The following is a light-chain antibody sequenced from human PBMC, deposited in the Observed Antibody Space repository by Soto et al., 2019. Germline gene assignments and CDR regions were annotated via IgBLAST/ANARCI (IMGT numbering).Light chain of an antibody. CDR3: SSYAGSSNV. Sequence: QSALTQPPSASGSPGQSVPISCTGTSNDVGGYNYVSWYQQHPGKAPKLMIYEINKRPSGVPDRFSGSKSGNTASLTVSGLQAEDEADYYCSSYAGSSNVFGTGTKVTVL. CDR1: SNDVGGYNY. V-gene: IGLV2-8*01. CDR2: EIN. J-gene: IGLJ1*01.